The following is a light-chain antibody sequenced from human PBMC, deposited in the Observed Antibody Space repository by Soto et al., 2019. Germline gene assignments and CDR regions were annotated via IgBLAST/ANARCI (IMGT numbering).Light chain of an antibody. J-gene: IGKJ1*01. CDR2: DAS. V-gene: IGKV1-5*01. Sequence: DIQMTQSPSTLSESVGDRVTITCRASQSISSWLVWYQQKPGKAPKRLIYDASRLESRDPARFSGSGSGTEFTLTISSLQPDDVATYYCQHYNSDSGTFGQGTKVEIK. CDR1: QSISSW. CDR3: QHYNSDSGT.